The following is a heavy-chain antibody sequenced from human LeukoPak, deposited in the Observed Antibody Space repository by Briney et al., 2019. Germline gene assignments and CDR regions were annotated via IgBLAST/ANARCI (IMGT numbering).Heavy chain of an antibody. V-gene: IGHV4-39*07. Sequence: SETLSLTCTVSGGSISSSSYYWGWIRQPPGKGLEWIGSIYYSGSTYYNPSLKSRVTISVDTSKNQFSLKLSSVTAADTAVYYCAREFPGSWNYYYYYMDVWGKGTTVTVSS. D-gene: IGHD6-13*01. CDR1: GGSISSSSYY. CDR2: IYYSGST. J-gene: IGHJ6*03. CDR3: AREFPGSWNYYYYYMDV.